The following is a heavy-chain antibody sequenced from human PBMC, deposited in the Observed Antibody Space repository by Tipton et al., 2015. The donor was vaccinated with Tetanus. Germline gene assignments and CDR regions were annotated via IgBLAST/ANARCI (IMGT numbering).Heavy chain of an antibody. CDR1: GFTFSNYA. CDR3: ATDPASRGWADP. CDR2: ISVRGSHT. D-gene: IGHD1-26*01. V-gene: IGHV3-23*01. J-gene: IGHJ5*02. Sequence: SLRLSCAASGFTFSNYAMAWVRQAPGKGLEWVSGISVRGSHTYYADPVKGRFSISRDNSKNTVYLQMNSLRDEGTAVYYCATDPASRGWADPWGQGTLVSVSS.